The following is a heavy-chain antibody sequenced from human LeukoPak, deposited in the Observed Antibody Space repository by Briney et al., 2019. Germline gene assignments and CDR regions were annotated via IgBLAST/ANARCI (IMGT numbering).Heavy chain of an antibody. D-gene: IGHD5-24*01. CDR3: ARHPFVEMDYFDY. V-gene: IGHV4-59*08. CDR1: GGSISSYY. CDR2: IYYSGST. J-gene: IGHJ4*02. Sequence: SETLSLTCTVSGGSISSYYWSWIRQPPGKGLEWIGYIYYSGSTNYNPSLKSRVTISVDTSKIQFSLKLSSVTAADTAVYYCARHPFVEMDYFDYWGQGTLVTVSS.